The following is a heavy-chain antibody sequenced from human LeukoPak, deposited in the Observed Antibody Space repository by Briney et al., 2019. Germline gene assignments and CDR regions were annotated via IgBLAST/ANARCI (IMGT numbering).Heavy chain of an antibody. CDR2: FYPEDGET. D-gene: IGHD4-23*01. V-gene: IGHV1-24*01. CDR3: ARGGRMTTVVTYYFDY. CDR1: GYTLTELS. Sequence: ASVTVSCKVSGYTLTELSMHWVRQAPGKGLEWMGGFYPEDGETIYAQEFQGRVTMTRDTSTSTVYMDLSSLRSDDTAVYFCARGGRMTTVVTYYFDYWGQGTLVTVSS. J-gene: IGHJ4*02.